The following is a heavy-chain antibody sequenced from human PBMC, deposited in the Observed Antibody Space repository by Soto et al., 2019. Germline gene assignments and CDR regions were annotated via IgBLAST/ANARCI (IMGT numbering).Heavy chain of an antibody. CDR1: GFTFSSYW. CDR2: INTDGSST. Sequence: PGGSLRLSCAASGFTFSSYWMFWVRQAPGKGLVWVSRINTDGSSTIYADSVKSRLTITKDTSKNQVVLTMTNMDPVDTATYYCAHIPNCYQYNWFDPWGQGTLVTVSS. V-gene: IGHV3-74*01. J-gene: IGHJ5*02. D-gene: IGHD3-16*02. CDR3: AHIPNCYQYNWFDP.